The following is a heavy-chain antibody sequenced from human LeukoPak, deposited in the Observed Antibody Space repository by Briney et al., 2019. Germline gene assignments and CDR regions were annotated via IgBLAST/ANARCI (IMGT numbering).Heavy chain of an antibody. CDR1: GYTFTSYD. V-gene: IGHV1-8*03. J-gene: IGHJ4*02. Sequence: ASVKVSCKASGYTFTSYDINWARQATGQGLEWMGRMNPNSGNTGHAQKFQGRVTITRNTPKSTAYMELSSLRSEDTAVYYCARGGAYYDFWSGYLFDYWGQGTLVTVSS. CDR3: ARGGAYYDFWSGYLFDY. CDR2: MNPNSGNT. D-gene: IGHD3-3*01.